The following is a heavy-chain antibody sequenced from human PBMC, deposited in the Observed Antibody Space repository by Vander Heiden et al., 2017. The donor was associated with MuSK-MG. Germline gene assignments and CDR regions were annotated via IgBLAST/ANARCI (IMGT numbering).Heavy chain of an antibody. D-gene: IGHD1-26*01. CDR1: GGSFSGYY. Sequence: QVQLQQWGAGLLKPSETLSLTCAVYGGSFSGYYWSWIRQPPGKGLEWIGEINHSGSTNYNPSLKSRVTISVDTSKNQFSLKLSSVTAADTAVYYCASGGSFNSWFDPWGQGTLVTVSS. CDR2: INHSGST. J-gene: IGHJ5*02. CDR3: ASGGSFNSWFDP. V-gene: IGHV4-34*01.